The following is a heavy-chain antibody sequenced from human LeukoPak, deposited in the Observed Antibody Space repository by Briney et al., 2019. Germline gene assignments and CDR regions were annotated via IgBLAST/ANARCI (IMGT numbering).Heavy chain of an antibody. CDR3: ARDHEVLVITNWFDP. Sequence: GGSLRLSCAASGFTFSSYAMHWVRQAPGKGLEWVAVISYDGSNKYYADSVKGRFTISRDNSKNTLYLQMNSLRAEDTAVYYCARDHEVLVITNWFDPWGQGTLVTVSS. CDR1: GFTFSSYA. V-gene: IGHV3-30-3*01. D-gene: IGHD3-22*01. J-gene: IGHJ5*02. CDR2: ISYDGSNK.